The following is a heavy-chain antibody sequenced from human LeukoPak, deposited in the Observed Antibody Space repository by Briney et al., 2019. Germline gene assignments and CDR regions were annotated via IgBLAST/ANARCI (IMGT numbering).Heavy chain of an antibody. Sequence: AGGSLRLSCAASGFTFSSYEMNWVRQAPGKGLEWVSYISSSGSSIYYEDSVKGRFTISRDNAKNSLYLQMNSLRAEDTAVYYCARMMAGRGFDYWGQGTLATVSS. CDR3: ARMMAGRGFDY. V-gene: IGHV3-48*03. D-gene: IGHD5-24*01. J-gene: IGHJ4*02. CDR2: ISSSGSSI. CDR1: GFTFSSYE.